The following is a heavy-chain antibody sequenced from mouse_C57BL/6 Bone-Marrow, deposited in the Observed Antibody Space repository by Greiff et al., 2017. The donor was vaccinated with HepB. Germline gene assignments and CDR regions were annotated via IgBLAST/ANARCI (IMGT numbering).Heavy chain of an antibody. J-gene: IGHJ3*01. CDR3: ASYYYDYPAWFAY. V-gene: IGHV1-81*01. D-gene: IGHD2-4*01. CDR2: IYPRSGNT. Sequence: VQLQQSGAELARPGASVKLSCKASGYTFTSYGISWVKQRTGQGLEWIGEIYPRSGNTYYNEKFKGKGTLTADKSSSTAYMEIRSLTSEDSAVYFGASYYYDYPAWFAYWGQGTLVTVSA. CDR1: GYTFTSYG.